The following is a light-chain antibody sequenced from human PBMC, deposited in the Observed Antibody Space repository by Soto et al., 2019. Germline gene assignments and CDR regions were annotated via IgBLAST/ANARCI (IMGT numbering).Light chain of an antibody. J-gene: IGKJ1*01. CDR2: KAS. CDR3: QQYNSYSWT. Sequence: DIQMTQSPSTLSASVGDRVTITCRASQSISSWLAWYQQKPGKAPKLLIYKASSLESGAPSRFSGSGSGTEFTLTISSLQPDDFATYYCQQYNSYSWTFGQGTKVEIK. V-gene: IGKV1-5*03. CDR1: QSISSW.